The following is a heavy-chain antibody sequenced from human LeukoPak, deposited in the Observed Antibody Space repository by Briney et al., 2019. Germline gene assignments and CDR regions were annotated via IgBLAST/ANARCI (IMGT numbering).Heavy chain of an antibody. Sequence: GESLKISCKGSAYSFTSYWIGWMRQMPGKGLEWMGIIYPGDSDARYSPSFQGQVTISADKSISTAYLQWSRLKASDTAMYYCARGENWNSFDYWGQGTLVTVSS. CDR1: AYSFTSYW. CDR2: IYPGDSDA. V-gene: IGHV5-51*01. CDR3: ARGENWNSFDY. D-gene: IGHD1-1*01. J-gene: IGHJ4*02.